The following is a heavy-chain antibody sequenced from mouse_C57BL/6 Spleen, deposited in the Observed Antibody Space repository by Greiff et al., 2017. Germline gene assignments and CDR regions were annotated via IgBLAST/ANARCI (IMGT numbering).Heavy chain of an antibody. CDR1: GFTFSDYG. CDR3: ARTTGVGWYFDV. CDR2: ISSGSSTI. V-gene: IGHV5-17*01. J-gene: IGHJ1*03. D-gene: IGHD1-1*01. Sequence: EVQLVESGGGLVKPGGSLKLSCAASGFTFSDYGMHWVRQAPEKGLEWVAYISSGSSTIYYADTVKGRFTISRDNAKNTLFLQMTSLRSEDTAMYYCARTTGVGWYFDVWGTGTTVTVSS.